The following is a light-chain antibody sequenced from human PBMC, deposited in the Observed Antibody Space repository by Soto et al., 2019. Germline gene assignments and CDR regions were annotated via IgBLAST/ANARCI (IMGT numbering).Light chain of an antibody. CDR2: EGS. J-gene: IGLJ3*02. Sequence: QSALTQPASVSGSPGQSITISCTGTSSDVGSYNLVSWCQQHPGKAPKLMIYEGSKRPSGVSNRFSGSKSGNTASLTISGLQAEDVADYYCCSYAGSGTWVFGGGTKVTVL. CDR3: CSYAGSGTWV. CDR1: SSDVGSYNL. V-gene: IGLV2-23*01.